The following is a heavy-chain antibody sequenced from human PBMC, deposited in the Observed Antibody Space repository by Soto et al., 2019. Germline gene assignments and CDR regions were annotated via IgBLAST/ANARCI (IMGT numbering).Heavy chain of an antibody. CDR2: IYSGGST. Sequence: GGSLRLSCAASGFTVSSNYMSWVRQAPGKGLEWVSVIYSGGSTYYVDSVKGRFTISRDNSKNTLYLQMNSLRAEDTAVYYCARGVLDDYSNYYYYGMDVWGQGTTVTVSS. D-gene: IGHD4-4*01. CDR1: GFTVSSNY. J-gene: IGHJ6*02. CDR3: ARGVLDDYSNYYYYGMDV. V-gene: IGHV3-53*01.